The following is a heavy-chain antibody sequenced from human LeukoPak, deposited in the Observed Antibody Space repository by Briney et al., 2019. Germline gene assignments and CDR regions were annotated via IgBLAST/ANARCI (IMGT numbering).Heavy chain of an antibody. CDR1: GFTFSSYA. CDR2: ISSNGGNT. D-gene: IGHD1-26*01. J-gene: IGHJ4*02. CDR3: ARELVPRSGSYRGGLDY. V-gene: IGHV3-64*01. Sequence: GGSLRLSCAASGFTFSSYAMHWVRQAPGKGLEYVSAISSNGGNTYYANSVKGRFTISRDNSKNTLYLQMGSLRAEDMAVYYCARELVPRSGSYRGGLDYWGQGTLVTVSS.